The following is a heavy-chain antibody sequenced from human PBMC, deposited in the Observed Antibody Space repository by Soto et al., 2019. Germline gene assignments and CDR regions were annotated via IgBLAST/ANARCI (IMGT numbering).Heavy chain of an antibody. CDR2: IIPIFGTA. J-gene: IGHJ6*02. D-gene: IGHD2-2*01. CDR3: ARAIVVVPAAYYGMDV. Sequence: QVQLVQSGAEVKKPGSSVKVSCKASGGTFSSYAISWVRHAPGQGLEWMGGIIPIFGTANYAQKFQGRVTITADESTRKAYMKLSSLRSEDTAVYYCARAIVVVPAAYYGMDVWGQVTTVTVSS. CDR1: GGTFSSYA. V-gene: IGHV1-69*01.